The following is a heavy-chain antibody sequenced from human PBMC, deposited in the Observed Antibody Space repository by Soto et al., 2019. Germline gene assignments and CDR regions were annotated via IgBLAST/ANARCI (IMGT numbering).Heavy chain of an antibody. CDR1: GYTLTKLS. CDR2: FVPEDATT. J-gene: IGHJ5*02. D-gene: IGHD3-22*01. V-gene: IGHV1-24*01. CDR3: VTTLRDVPHNWFDL. Sequence: ASVKVSCKVSGYTLTKLSIRWVRHVPGKGLEWMGGFVPEDATTIYAQKFQGRVTLTEDTSANTAYMELNSLRSEDTALYSCVTTLRDVPHNWFDLWGLGTLVTVSS.